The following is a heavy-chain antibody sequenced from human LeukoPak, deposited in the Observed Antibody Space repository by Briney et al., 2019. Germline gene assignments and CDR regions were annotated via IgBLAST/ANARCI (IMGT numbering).Heavy chain of an antibody. D-gene: IGHD2-21*02. CDR1: GFTGSSHY. V-gene: IGHV3-66*01. CDR2: IYRGDGT. Sequence: GGSLRLSCVASGFTGSSHYMSWVRQAPGKGLEWVSVIYRGDGTYYADSVKGRFTISRDNSRNTVYLQMNSLRAEDTAVYYCARDSRCGGDCYYFDSWGQGTLVTVSS. J-gene: IGHJ4*01. CDR3: ARDSRCGGDCYYFDS.